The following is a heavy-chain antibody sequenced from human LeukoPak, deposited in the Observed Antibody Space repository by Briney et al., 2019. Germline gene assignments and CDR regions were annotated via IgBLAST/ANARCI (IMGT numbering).Heavy chain of an antibody. V-gene: IGHV3-7*01. J-gene: IGHJ4*02. Sequence: PGGALRLSCAASPFTLNKFWVTLARQAPGEGLGWVANINPDGSDKHHVDSVKGRFRISRDNAENSLFLLMDSLRAEDTAVYYCARHLDWAFDYWGQGTLVTVSS. CDR1: PFTLNKFW. CDR2: INPDGSDK. CDR3: ARHLDWAFDY. D-gene: IGHD2-21*01.